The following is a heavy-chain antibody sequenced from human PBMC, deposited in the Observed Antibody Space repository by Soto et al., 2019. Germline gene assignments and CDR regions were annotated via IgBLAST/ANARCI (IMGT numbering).Heavy chain of an antibody. CDR2: IYWNDDK. CDR3: AHALDFWSGYYGFDP. D-gene: IGHD3-3*01. CDR1: GFSLSTSGVG. J-gene: IGHJ5*02. V-gene: IGHV2-5*01. Sequence: SGPTLVKPTQTLTLTCTFSGFSLSTSGVGVGWIRQPPGKALEWLALIYWNDDKRYSPSLKSRLTITRDTSKNQVILTRTNMDTVDIATYYCAHALDFWSGYYGFDPWGQGTLVTVSS.